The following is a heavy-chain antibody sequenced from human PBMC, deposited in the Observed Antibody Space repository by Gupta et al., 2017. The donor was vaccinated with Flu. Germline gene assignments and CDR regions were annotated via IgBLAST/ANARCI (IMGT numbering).Heavy chain of an antibody. CDR2: INHSGST. J-gene: IGHJ6*03. CDR3: ARGPTYYDLWTGYYYYYMDV. D-gene: IGHD3-3*01. V-gene: IGHV4-34*01. Sequence: GMEWIGEINHSGSTNYIPSLKSRVTISVDTSKNQFSLKLSSVTAADTAVYYCARGPTYYDLWTGYYYYYMDVWGKGTTVTVSS.